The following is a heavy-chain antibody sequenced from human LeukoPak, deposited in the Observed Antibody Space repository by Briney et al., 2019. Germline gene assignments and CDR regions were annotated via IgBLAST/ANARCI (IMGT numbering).Heavy chain of an antibody. CDR2: INPDSGGT. CDR1: GYTFSGYY. CDR3: ARERFYSSGSKSDRVDY. V-gene: IGHV1-2*02. D-gene: IGHD6-19*01. J-gene: IGHJ4*02. Sequence: ASVKVSCKASGYTFSGYYMHWVRQAPGQGLEWMGWINPDSGGTNYGQNFQGRVTMTRDTAINTAYMELSRLRSDDTAVYYCARERFYSSGSKSDRVDYWGQGTLVTVSS.